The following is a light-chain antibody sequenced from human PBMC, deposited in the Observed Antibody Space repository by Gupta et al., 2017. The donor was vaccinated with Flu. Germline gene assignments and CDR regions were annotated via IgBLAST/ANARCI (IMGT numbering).Light chain of an antibody. CDR1: QGINYW. J-gene: IGKJ1*01. Sequence: GDRGHITCRGRQGINYWFTLYPKEPGKAPKLLMYKASSLENGVPSRFRGSGSGRDFTLTISSLQPDDYANYYCQQYNDNRWTFGQGTKVEIK. CDR2: KAS. V-gene: IGKV1-5*03. CDR3: QQYNDNRWT.